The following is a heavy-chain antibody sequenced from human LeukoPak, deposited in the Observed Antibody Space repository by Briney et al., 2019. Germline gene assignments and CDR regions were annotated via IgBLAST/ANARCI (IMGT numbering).Heavy chain of an antibody. CDR1: GFTFDDYT. D-gene: IGHD3-9*01. CDR2: ISWDGGTR. CDR3: ANFGNILTGSSELG. V-gene: IGHV3-43*01. J-gene: IGHJ4*02. Sequence: GGSLRLSCAASGFTFDDYTMHWVRQAPGKGLEWVSLISWDGGTRYYAESVKGRFTISRDNSENSLYLQMNSLTSDDTAFYYCANFGNILTGSSELGWGQGTLVTVSS.